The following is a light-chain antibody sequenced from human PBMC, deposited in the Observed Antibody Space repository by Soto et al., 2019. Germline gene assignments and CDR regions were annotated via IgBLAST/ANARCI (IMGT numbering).Light chain of an antibody. Sequence: EIVLTQSPGTLSLSPGERATLSCRASQSISSSYLAWYQQKPGQAPRLLIYGASSRATGIPDRFSGSGSGTDFTLTISRLEPEDFAVYNCKQYGSSRTFGQGTKVEIK. CDR1: QSISSSY. J-gene: IGKJ1*01. CDR2: GAS. V-gene: IGKV3-20*01. CDR3: KQYGSSRT.